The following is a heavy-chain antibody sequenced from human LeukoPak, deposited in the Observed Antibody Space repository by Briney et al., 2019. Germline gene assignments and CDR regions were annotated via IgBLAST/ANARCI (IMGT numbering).Heavy chain of an antibody. V-gene: IGHV3-48*01. D-gene: IGHD1-1*01. J-gene: IGHJ3*02. CDR3: AKDKTNEAFDI. Sequence: GGSLRLSCAASGFIFSRNNMNWVRQAPGKGLEWVSYISSSGTTIYYADSVKGRFTISRDNAKNSLYLQMNSLRAEDTALYYCAKDKTNEAFDIWGQGTMVTVSS. CDR1: GFIFSRNN. CDR2: ISSSGTTI.